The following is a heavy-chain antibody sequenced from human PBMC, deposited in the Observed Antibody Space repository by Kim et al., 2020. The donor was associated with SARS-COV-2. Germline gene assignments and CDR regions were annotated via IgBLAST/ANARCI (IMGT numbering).Heavy chain of an antibody. CDR3: ARTIAGRPEAFDI. V-gene: IGHV4-39*01. D-gene: IGHD6-6*01. CDR2: INYSGNT. J-gene: IGHJ3*02. CDR1: GGSISSSNYY. Sequence: SETLSLTCTVSGGSISSSNYYWGWIRQPPGKGLEWIGYINYSGNTYYNPSLKSRVTVSVDTSKNQFSLKLSSVTAADTAVYYCARTIAGRPEAFDIWGQG.